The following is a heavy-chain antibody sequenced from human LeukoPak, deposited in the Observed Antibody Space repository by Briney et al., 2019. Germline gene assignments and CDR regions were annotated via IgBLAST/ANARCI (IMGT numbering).Heavy chain of an antibody. CDR2: FDPEDGET. CDR1: GYTLTELS. J-gene: IGHJ5*02. CDR3: ATDPSIGSAWVNSLTPHWFDP. V-gene: IGHV1-24*01. D-gene: IGHD3-10*01. Sequence: ASVKVSCKVSGYTLTELSMHWVRQAPGKGLEWMGGFDPEDGETIYAQKFQGRVTMTEDTSTDTAYMELSSLRSEDTAVYYCATDPSIGSAWVNSLTPHWFDPWGQGTLVTVSS.